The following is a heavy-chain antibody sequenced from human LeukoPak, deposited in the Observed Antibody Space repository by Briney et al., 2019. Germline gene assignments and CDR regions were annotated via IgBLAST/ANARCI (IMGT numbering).Heavy chain of an antibody. J-gene: IGHJ2*01. D-gene: IGHD5-18*01. V-gene: IGHV3-21*01. Sequence: GGSLRLSCTASGFTFNTYSMNWVRQAPGKGLEWVSSISSSSSYIYYADSVKGRFTISRDNAKNSLYLQMNSLRAEDTAVYYCARDSVGYGHGWYFDLWGRGTLVTVSS. CDR2: ISSSSSYI. CDR3: ARDSVGYGHGWYFDL. CDR1: GFTFNTYS.